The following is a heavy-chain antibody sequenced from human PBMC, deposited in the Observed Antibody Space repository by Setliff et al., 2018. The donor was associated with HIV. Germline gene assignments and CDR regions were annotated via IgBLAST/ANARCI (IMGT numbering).Heavy chain of an antibody. J-gene: IGHJ4*02. D-gene: IGHD5-18*01. CDR1: GDSISGYY. Sequence: SETLSLTCTSSGDSISGYYWSWIRQPAGKGLEWIGRMHTSGNTNYNPSLKSRVTMSVDTSKNQFSLRLSSVTAADTAVYYCARDQKGYSYGYFDSWGQGTLVPVSS. CDR2: MHTSGNT. CDR3: ARDQKGYSYGYFDS. V-gene: IGHV4-4*07.